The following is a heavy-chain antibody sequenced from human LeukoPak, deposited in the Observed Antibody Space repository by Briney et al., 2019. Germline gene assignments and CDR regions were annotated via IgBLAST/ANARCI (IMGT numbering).Heavy chain of an antibody. J-gene: IGHJ4*02. V-gene: IGHV3-21*01. CDR3: ARDRSNGDYAFDY. CDR1: GFTFSSYV. Sequence: GGSLRLSCTASGFTFSSYVMSWVRQAPGKWLEWVSSITTYSSYIHYAVSVKGRFTISRDNAKNSLYLQMNSLRAKDTAVYYCARDRSNGDYAFDYWGQGAQVTVSS. CDR2: ITTYSSYI. D-gene: IGHD4-17*01.